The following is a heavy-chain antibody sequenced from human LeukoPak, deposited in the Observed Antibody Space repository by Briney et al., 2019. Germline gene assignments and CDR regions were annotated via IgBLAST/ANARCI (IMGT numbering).Heavy chain of an antibody. CDR3: ARAKKAVAGFFDY. Sequence: PSETLSLTCTVSGDSISSYYWSWTRQPPGKGLEWIGYIYYSGSTNYNPSLKSRVTISVDTSKNQLSLKLSSVTAADTAVYYCARAKKAVAGFFDYWGQGTLVTVSS. V-gene: IGHV4-59*01. CDR1: GDSISSYY. J-gene: IGHJ4*02. D-gene: IGHD6-19*01. CDR2: IYYSGST.